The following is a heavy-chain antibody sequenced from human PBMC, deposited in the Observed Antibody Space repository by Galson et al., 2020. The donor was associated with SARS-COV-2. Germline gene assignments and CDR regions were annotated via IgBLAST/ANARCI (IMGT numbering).Heavy chain of an antibody. J-gene: IGHJ3*01. CDR2: IKQDGSEK. V-gene: IGHV3-7*01. Sequence: GGSLRLSCAASGFTFSRYSMSWVRQAPGKGLEWVANIKQDGSEKYYVDSVKGRFTFSRDNAKNSLSLQMNSLRAEDTAVYYCARGLEWEPLVGAFDVWGQGTTVTVSS. CDR1: GFTFSRYS. CDR3: ARGLEWEPLVGAFDV. D-gene: IGHD1-26*01.